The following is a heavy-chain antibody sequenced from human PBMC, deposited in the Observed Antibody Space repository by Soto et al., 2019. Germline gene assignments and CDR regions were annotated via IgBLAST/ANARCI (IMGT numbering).Heavy chain of an antibody. Sequence: ASVKVSCKASGYTFTSYGISWVRQAPGQGLEWMGWISAYNGNTNYAQKLQGRVTMTTDTSTSTAYMELRSLRSDDTAVYYCARHLSFGAMVYYYYYGMDVWGQGTSVTVSS. V-gene: IGHV1-18*04. CDR1: GYTFTSYG. CDR2: ISAYNGNT. CDR3: ARHLSFGAMVYYYYYGMDV. D-gene: IGHD5-18*01. J-gene: IGHJ6*02.